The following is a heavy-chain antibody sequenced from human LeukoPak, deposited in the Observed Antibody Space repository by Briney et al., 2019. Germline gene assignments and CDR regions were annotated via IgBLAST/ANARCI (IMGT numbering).Heavy chain of an antibody. CDR1: GFTFSGSA. CDR2: IRSKANSYAT. CDR3: TRGIGYCSGGSCYFDY. Sequence: GGSLRLSCAASGFTFSGSAMHWVRQASGKGLEWVGRIRSKANSYATAYAASVKGRFTIYRDDSKNTAYLQMNSLKTEDTAVYYCTRGIGYCSGGSCYFDYWGQGTLVTVSS. V-gene: IGHV3-73*01. J-gene: IGHJ4*02. D-gene: IGHD2-15*01.